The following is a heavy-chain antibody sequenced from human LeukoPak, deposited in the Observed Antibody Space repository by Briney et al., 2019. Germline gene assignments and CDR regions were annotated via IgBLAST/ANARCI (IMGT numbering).Heavy chain of an antibody. V-gene: IGHV4-4*09. CDR1: GGSISSYY. D-gene: IGHD5-24*01. Sequence: SETLSLTCTVSGGSISSYYWSWIRQPPGKGLEWIGYIYTGGSTNYNPSLKSRVTISVDTSKNQFSLKLSSVTAADTAVYYCASCRDGYNDAFDIWGQGTMVTVSS. CDR2: IYTGGST. J-gene: IGHJ3*02. CDR3: ASCRDGYNDAFDI.